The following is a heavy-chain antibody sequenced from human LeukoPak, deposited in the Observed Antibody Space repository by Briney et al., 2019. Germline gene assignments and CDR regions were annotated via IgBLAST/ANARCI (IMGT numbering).Heavy chain of an antibody. CDR2: IYPGDSDT. J-gene: IGHJ5*02. CDR3: ARQYYGILTGPNWFDP. Sequence: GESLKISCKGSGYSFSSYWIGWVRQMPGKGLEWMGIIYPGDSDTRYSPSFQGQVTISADKSISTAYLQWSSLKASDTAMYYCARQYYGILTGPNWFDPWGQGTLVTVSS. CDR1: GYSFSSYW. V-gene: IGHV5-51*01. D-gene: IGHD3-9*01.